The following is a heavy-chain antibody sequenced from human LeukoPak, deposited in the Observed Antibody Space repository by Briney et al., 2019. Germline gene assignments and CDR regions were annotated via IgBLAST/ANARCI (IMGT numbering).Heavy chain of an antibody. Sequence: GGSLRLSCSASGFTFSDYAMRWVRQAPGKGVEWVAVISYDGGNKYYADSVKGRFTISRDNPKNTLYLQMNSLRAEDTAVYYCARASGRRYCSSTTCYPYDNWFDPWGQGTLVTVSS. D-gene: IGHD2-2*01. CDR1: GFTFSDYA. V-gene: IGHV3-30-3*01. CDR2: ISYDGGNK. J-gene: IGHJ5*02. CDR3: ARASGRRYCSSTTCYPYDNWFDP.